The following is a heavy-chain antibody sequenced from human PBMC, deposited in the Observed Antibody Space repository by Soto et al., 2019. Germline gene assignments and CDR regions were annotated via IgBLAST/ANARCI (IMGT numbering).Heavy chain of an antibody. CDR1: GGTFSSYT. CDR2: IMPIFGTA. D-gene: IGHD3-16*01. J-gene: IGHJ3*02. CDR3: TRGVTANYMGGDAFEI. Sequence: QVLLVQSGAEVKKPRSSVKVTCKASGGTFSSYTISWVRQAPGQGLEYMGGIMPIFGTATYTQSFQDRVTITADESTSTVYMELRSLTSDDTAVYYCTRGVTANYMGGDAFEIWGQGTMVTVSS. V-gene: IGHV1-69*01.